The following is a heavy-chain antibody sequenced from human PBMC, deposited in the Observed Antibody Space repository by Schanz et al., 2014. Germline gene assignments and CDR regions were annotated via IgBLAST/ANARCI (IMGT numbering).Heavy chain of an antibody. V-gene: IGHV3-48*01. D-gene: IGHD3-10*01. J-gene: IGHJ4*02. CDR1: GFTFSSYA. Sequence: DVHLLESGGGLVQPGGSLRLSCAASGFTFSSYAMSWVRQAPGKGLEWVSYISGSSRTIYYADSMKGRFTVSRDNAENALYLQMNSLRAEDTSVYYCARIGGSVFDYWAQGTLVSVSS. CDR2: ISGSSRTI. CDR3: ARIGGSVFDY.